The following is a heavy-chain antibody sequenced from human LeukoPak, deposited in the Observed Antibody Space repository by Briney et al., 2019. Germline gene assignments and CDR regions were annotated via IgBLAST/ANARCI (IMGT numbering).Heavy chain of an antibody. CDR2: ISGSGGST. CDR1: GFTFSTYG. Sequence: GGTLRLSCVASGFTFSTYGMSWVRQAPGKGLEWVSAISGSGGSTYYADSVKGRFTISRDNSKNTLYLQMNSLRAEDTAVYYCANTQGHERWDAFDIWGQGTMVTVSS. V-gene: IGHV3-23*01. CDR3: ANTQGHERWDAFDI. D-gene: IGHD4-23*01. J-gene: IGHJ3*02.